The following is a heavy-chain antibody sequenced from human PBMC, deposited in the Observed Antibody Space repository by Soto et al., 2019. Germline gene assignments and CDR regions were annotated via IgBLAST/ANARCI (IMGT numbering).Heavy chain of an antibody. V-gene: IGHV4-34*01. J-gene: IGHJ6*02. CDR3: ARQGFGAIHGLVDV. Sequence: SETLSLTCAVYGGSFSGHIWTWIRQTPGKGLQWIGQINHSGSASYNPSLKSRVTISVHTSNSQFSLELSSVTAADTAVYYCARQGFGAIHGLVDVWGQGITVTVSS. CDR2: INHSGSA. CDR1: GGSFSGHI. D-gene: IGHD3-10*01.